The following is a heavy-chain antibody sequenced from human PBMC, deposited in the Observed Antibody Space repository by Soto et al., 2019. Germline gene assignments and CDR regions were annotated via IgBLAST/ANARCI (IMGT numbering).Heavy chain of an antibody. V-gene: IGHV3-66*01. J-gene: IGHJ3*02. Sequence: EVHLVESGGGLVQPGGSLRLSCTASGFIVSNTYVNWVRQAPGKGLEWVSVISNRGDTHYADSVRGRFSLSRDISDNTLHLQMNNLRVEDRAVYYCAREPRYCRGGSCSITGDAYDIWGKGTMATVSS. CDR1: GFIVSNTY. CDR3: AREPRYCRGGSCSITGDAYDI. CDR2: ISNRGDT. D-gene: IGHD2-15*01.